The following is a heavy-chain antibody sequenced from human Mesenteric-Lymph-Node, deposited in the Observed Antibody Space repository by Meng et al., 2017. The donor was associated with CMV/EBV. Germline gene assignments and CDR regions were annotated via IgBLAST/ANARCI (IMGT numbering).Heavy chain of an antibody. D-gene: IGHD3-22*01. CDR1: GGTFSSYT. V-gene: IGHV1-69*02. CDR3: ASTTYYYDSSGYAYYYYGMDV. CDR2: IIPILGIA. Sequence: SVKVSCKASGGTFSSYTISWVRQAPGQGLEWMGRIIPILGIANYAQKFQGRVTITADKSTSTAYMELSSLRSEDTAVYYCASTTYYYDSSGYAYYYYGMDVWGQGTTVTVSS. J-gene: IGHJ6*02.